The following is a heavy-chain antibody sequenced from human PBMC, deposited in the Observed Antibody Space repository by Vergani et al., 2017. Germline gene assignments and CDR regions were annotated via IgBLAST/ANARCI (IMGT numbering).Heavy chain of an antibody. CDR1: GFTSSYYG. D-gene: IGHD1-1*01. V-gene: IGHV3-30*03. CDR3: ATKSCGTPGCQIGYFRE. Sequence: QVHLVESGGGVVQPGRSLRLSCVVSGFTSSYYGMHWAGQAPGKGMEWVAVISYDGTQKSYADSVKGRFTISRDNSKSILYLQMNSLRTEDTAVYYCATKSCGTPGCQIGYFREWGQGTLVTVSS. CDR2: ISYDGTQK. J-gene: IGHJ1*01.